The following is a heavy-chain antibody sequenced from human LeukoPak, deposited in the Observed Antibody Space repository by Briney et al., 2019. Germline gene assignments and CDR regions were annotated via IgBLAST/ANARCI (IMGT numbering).Heavy chain of an antibody. V-gene: IGHV3-30-3*01. CDR2: ISYDGSNK. Sequence: GRSLRLSCAASEFTFSSYAMHWVRQAPGKGLEWVAIISYDGSNKNYADSVKGRFTISRDNSKNTLYLQMNTLRAEDTAVYYCARDQVAAPFSFDYWGQGTLVTVSS. J-gene: IGHJ4*02. CDR1: EFTFSSYA. CDR3: ARDQVAAPFSFDY. D-gene: IGHD6-13*01.